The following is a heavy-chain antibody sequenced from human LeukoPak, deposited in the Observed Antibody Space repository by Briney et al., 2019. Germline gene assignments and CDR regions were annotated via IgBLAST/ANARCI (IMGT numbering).Heavy chain of an antibody. Sequence: PGGSLRLSCAASGFTFSGYSMNWVRQAPGKGLEWVSSISSSSSYIYYADSVKGRFTISRDNAKNSLYLQMNSLRAEDTAVYYCARAGGVVVRAFDIWGQGTMVTVSS. V-gene: IGHV3-21*01. CDR1: GFTFSGYS. CDR3: ARAGGVVVRAFDI. J-gene: IGHJ3*02. CDR2: ISSSSSYI. D-gene: IGHD3-3*01.